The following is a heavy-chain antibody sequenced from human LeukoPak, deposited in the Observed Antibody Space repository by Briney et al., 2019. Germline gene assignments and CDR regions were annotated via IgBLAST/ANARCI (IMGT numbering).Heavy chain of an antibody. Sequence: GRSLRLSCAASGFSFSSYAMHWVRQAPGKGLEWVAAIPNDGSKTYYADSVKGRFTISRDNSKNTLYLQMNSLRAEDTAVYYCARDSSSSWSFDYWGQGTLVTVSS. V-gene: IGHV3-30-3*01. D-gene: IGHD6-13*01. CDR2: IPNDGSKT. CDR1: GFSFSSYA. CDR3: ARDSSSSWSFDY. J-gene: IGHJ4*02.